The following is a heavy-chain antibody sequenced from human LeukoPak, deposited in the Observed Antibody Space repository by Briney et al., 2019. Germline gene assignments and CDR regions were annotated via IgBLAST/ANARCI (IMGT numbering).Heavy chain of an antibody. CDR1: GFSFGSYS. J-gene: IGHJ4*02. CDR3: AREMGSAYFDY. Sequence: GGSQRLSCAASGFSFGSYSIHWVRQTPGKGLEWVAVVSYDGSNKDYSDSVKGRFTISRDNSKNTVNLQMNSLRVEDTAVYYCAREMGSAYFDYWGQGTLLTVSS. CDR2: VSYDGSNK. V-gene: IGHV3-33*01. D-gene: IGHD3-10*01.